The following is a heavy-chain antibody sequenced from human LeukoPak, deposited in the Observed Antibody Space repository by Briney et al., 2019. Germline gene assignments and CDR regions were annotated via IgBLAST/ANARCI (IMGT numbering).Heavy chain of an antibody. CDR2: TYHGGTT. V-gene: IGHV4-38-2*02. D-gene: IGHD2-21*02. CDR1: GYSISSGYL. Sequence: PSETLFLTCTVSGYSISSGYLWGWIRPPPGKGLEWIGSTYHGGTTYSNPSLKSRVIISEDTSKNQSSLKLSSVTAADTAVYYCARGSGDWTYYFDYWGQGTLVTVSS. J-gene: IGHJ4*02. CDR3: ARGSGDWTYYFDY.